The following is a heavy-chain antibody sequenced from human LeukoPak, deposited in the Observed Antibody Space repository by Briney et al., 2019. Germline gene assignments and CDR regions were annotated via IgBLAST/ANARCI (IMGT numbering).Heavy chain of an antibody. Sequence: SETLSLTCTVSGDSIGTSNYYWGWIRQPPGKGLEWIGSIYYTGSAYYNPSLKSRVTISVDTSKNQFSLNLSSVTAADTAVYYCARRRYSYGYPNYWGQGTLVTVSS. J-gene: IGHJ4*02. V-gene: IGHV4-39*01. D-gene: IGHD5-18*01. CDR1: GDSIGTSNYY. CDR3: ARRRYSYGYPNY. CDR2: IYYTGSA.